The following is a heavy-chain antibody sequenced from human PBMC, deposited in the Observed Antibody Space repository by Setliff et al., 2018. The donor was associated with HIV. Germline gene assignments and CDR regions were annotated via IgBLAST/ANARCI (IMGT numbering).Heavy chain of an antibody. Sequence: GASVKVSCKASGYTFTTYSLHWVRQAPGQSLERMGWINVGNGDTKYSQALQGRITITRDTSANTAYMELSSLRSDDTAVYFCARGALLAVFDFDHWGHGTLVTVSS. CDR1: GYTFTTYS. D-gene: IGHD3-10*01. V-gene: IGHV1-3*01. CDR2: INVGNGDT. CDR3: ARGALLAVFDFDH. J-gene: IGHJ4*01.